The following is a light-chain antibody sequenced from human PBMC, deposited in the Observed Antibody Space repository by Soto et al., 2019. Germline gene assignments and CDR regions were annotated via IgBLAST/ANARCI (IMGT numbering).Light chain of an antibody. J-gene: IGKJ1*01. Sequence: ETVLTQSPATLSLSPVERATLSCRASQDISRYLAWYQQKPGQAPRLLIYDASNRATGIPARFSGSGSGTDFTLTISRLEPEDFAVYYCQQYGSSPKTFGQGTKVDIK. CDR3: QQYGSSPKT. CDR2: DAS. CDR1: QDISRY. V-gene: IGKV3-20*01.